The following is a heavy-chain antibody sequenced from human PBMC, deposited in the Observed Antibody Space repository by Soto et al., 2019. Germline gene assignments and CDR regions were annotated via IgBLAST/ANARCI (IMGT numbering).Heavy chain of an antibody. D-gene: IGHD1-1*01. V-gene: IGHV3-23*01. CDR2: VSDNGGRT. Sequence: VQLLESGGDLVHPGGSLRLSCAASGFAFSSHPMSWVRQAPERGLEWVSAVSDNGGRTRYADSVKGRFTISRDNSQNTLYLQMLSLRADDTAIYYCAKDYWNPRYFDNWGQGTLVTVSS. J-gene: IGHJ4*02. CDR3: AKDYWNPRYFDN. CDR1: GFAFSSHP.